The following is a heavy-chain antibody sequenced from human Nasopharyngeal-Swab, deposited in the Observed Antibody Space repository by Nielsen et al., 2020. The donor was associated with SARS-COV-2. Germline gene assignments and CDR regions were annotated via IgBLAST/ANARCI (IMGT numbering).Heavy chain of an antibody. CDR3: ARGGRGVVVPAAIGWFDP. CDR2: IITILGIA. D-gene: IGHD2-2*01. V-gene: IGHV1-69*10. Sequence: WVRQAPGQGLEWMGGIITILGIANYAQKFQGRVTITADKSTSPAYMELSSLRSEDTAVYYCARGGRGVVVPAAIGWFDPWGQGTLVTVSS. J-gene: IGHJ5*02.